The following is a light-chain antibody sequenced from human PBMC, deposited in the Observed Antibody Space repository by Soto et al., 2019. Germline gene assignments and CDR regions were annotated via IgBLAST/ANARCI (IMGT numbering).Light chain of an antibody. J-gene: IGKJ5*01. CDR2: TVS. Sequence: DVVMTQSPLSLPVTLGQPASISCRSSQSLVYSEGNTYLNWFQQRPGQPPRRLIFTVSNRDSGVPDRFSGSGSGPNVTLKISRVEAEDVRVYYCMQGTHWPLTFRQGTRLE. CDR3: MQGTHWPLT. V-gene: IGKV2-30*01. CDR1: QSLVYSEGNTY.